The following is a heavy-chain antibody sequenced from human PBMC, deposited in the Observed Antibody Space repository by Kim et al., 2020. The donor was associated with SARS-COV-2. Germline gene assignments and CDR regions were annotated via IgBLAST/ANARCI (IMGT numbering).Heavy chain of an antibody. Sequence: GGSLRLSCAASGFTLNNHIINWVRQAPGKGLAWISSISGSSNAKNYAESVKGRFIISRDRAKKSVFLQMNSLRVYDTAIDFCASDYSPFD. CDR1: GFTLNNHI. V-gene: IGHV3-48*01. CDR3: ASDYSPFD. J-gene: IGHJ3*02. D-gene: IGHD5-18*01. CDR2: ISGSSNAK.